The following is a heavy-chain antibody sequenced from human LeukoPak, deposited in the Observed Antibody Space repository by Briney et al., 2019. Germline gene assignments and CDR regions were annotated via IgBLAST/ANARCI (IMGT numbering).Heavy chain of an antibody. J-gene: IGHJ4*02. CDR2: ISWNSGSI. Sequence: GRSLRLSCAASGFTFDDYAMHWVRQAPGKGLEWVSGISWNSGSIGYADSVKGRFTISRDNAKNSLYLQMNSLRAEDMALYYCAKGGGYDLRYYFDYWGQGTLVTVSS. CDR3: AKGGGYDLRYYFDY. D-gene: IGHD5-12*01. V-gene: IGHV3-9*03. CDR1: GFTFDDYA.